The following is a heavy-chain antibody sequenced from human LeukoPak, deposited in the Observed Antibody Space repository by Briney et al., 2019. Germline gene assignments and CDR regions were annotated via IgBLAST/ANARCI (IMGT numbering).Heavy chain of an antibody. V-gene: IGHV3-23*01. D-gene: IGHD6-13*01. CDR2: ISGSGGST. CDR1: GFTFSNSA. J-gene: IGHJ4*02. Sequence: GGSLRLSCAASGFTFSNSAMSWVRQAPGKGLEWVSAISGSGGSTYYADSVKGRFTISRDNSKNTLYLQMNSLRAEDTAVYYCAREGSHKYYFDYWGQGTLVTVSS. CDR3: AREGSHKYYFDY.